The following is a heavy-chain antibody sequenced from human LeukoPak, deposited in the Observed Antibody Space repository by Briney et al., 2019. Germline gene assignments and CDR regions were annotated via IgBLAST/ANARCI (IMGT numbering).Heavy chain of an antibody. D-gene: IGHD6-13*01. CDR1: GYTFIGYY. Sequence: GASVKVSCKTSGYTFIGYYIHWVRQAPGQGLEWMGWIHPDNGGTNYAQKFQGRVTMTRDTSISTAYMELSSLTSDDTAVFYCARRLVEAGDYYFDYWGQGTLVTVSS. CDR3: ARRLVEAGDYYFDY. J-gene: IGHJ4*02. V-gene: IGHV1-2*02. CDR2: IHPDNGGT.